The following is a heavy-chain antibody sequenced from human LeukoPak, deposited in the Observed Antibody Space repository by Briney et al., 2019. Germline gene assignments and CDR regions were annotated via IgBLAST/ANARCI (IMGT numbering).Heavy chain of an antibody. CDR1: GYTFTSYG. CDR2: MNPNSGNT. V-gene: IGHV1-8*01. CDR3: ARDRSYCSGGSCFDY. J-gene: IGHJ4*02. Sequence: GASVKVSCKASGYTFTSYGINWVRQATGQGLEWMGWMNPNSGNTGYAQKFQGRVTMTRNTSISTAYMELSSLRSEDTAVYYCARDRSYCSGGSCFDYWGQGTLVTVSS. D-gene: IGHD2-15*01.